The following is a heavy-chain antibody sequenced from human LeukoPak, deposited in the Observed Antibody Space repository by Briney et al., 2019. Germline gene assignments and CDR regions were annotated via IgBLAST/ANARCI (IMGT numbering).Heavy chain of an antibody. CDR3: AKDLGHSSGWSDAFDI. CDR2: ISSSSSYI. D-gene: IGHD6-19*01. CDR1: GFTFSSYS. Sequence: PGGSLRLSCAASGFTFSSYSMNWVRQAPGKGLEWVSSISSSSSYIYYADSVKGRFTISRDNAKNSLYLQMNSLRAEDTAVYYCAKDLGHSSGWSDAFDIWGQGTMVTVS. J-gene: IGHJ3*02. V-gene: IGHV3-21*01.